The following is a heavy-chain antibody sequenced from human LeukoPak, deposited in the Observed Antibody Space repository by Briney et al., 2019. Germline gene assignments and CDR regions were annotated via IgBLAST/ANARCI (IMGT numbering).Heavy chain of an antibody. CDR3: AERSTRSWSSFDY. J-gene: IGHJ4*02. CDR1: GFTFSSYA. CDR2: ISGSGGST. Sequence: PGGSLRLSCAASGFTFSSYAMNWVRQAPGKGLEWVSSISGSGGSTYFADSVKGRFTISRDNSKSTLYLQMNSLKAEDTAVYYCAERSTRSWSSFDYWGQGTLVTVSS. V-gene: IGHV3-23*01. D-gene: IGHD2-15*01.